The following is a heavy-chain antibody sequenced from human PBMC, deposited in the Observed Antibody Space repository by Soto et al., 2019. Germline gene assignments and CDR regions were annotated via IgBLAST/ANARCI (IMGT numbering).Heavy chain of an antibody. Sequence: ASVQVSCKASGYTFTSYYMHWVRQAPGQGLEWMGIINPSGGSTSYAQKFQGRVTMTRDTSTSTVYMELSSLRSEDTAVYYCARAPLQGNWFDPWGQGTLVTVSS. J-gene: IGHJ5*02. CDR2: INPSGGST. CDR3: ARAPLQGNWFDP. V-gene: IGHV1-46*03. CDR1: GYTFTSYY. D-gene: IGHD4-4*01.